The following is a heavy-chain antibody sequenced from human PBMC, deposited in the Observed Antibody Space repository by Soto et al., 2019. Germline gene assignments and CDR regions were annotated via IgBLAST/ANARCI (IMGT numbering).Heavy chain of an antibody. CDR2: IYPGDSDT. Sequence: EVQLVQSGAEVKKPGESLKISCKASGYTFTNYWIGWVRQMPGKGLEWMGIIYPGDSDTRYSPSFQGQVTISADRSISTAFLQWSSLKASDTAMYYCATPLWTDSGDFSRRNYWGQGTLVTVSS. J-gene: IGHJ4*02. V-gene: IGHV5-51*01. CDR3: ATPLWTDSGDFSRRNY. D-gene: IGHD2-21*01. CDR1: GYTFTNYW.